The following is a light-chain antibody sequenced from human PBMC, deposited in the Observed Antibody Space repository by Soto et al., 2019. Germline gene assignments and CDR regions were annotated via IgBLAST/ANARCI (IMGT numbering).Light chain of an antibody. Sequence: DIPMTQSPSTLSASVGDRVTITCRASQGISNWLAWYQQKPGKAPKLLIYDVSSLGSGVPSRFSGSGSGSEFTLTISSLQPDDFATYYCQQYDTFRTFGQGTKGEIK. CDR3: QQYDTFRT. CDR1: QGISNW. V-gene: IGKV1-5*01. J-gene: IGKJ1*01. CDR2: DVS.